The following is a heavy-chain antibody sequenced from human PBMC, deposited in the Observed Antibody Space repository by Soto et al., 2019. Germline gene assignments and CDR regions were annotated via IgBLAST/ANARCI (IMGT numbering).Heavy chain of an antibody. CDR3: ARAIANYFDY. CDR2: IRESGST. V-gene: IGHV4-31*03. CDR1: GGSVSSDDYS. Sequence: QVQLQESGPGLVKPSQTLSVTCTVSGGSVSSDDYSWSWIRQHPGKGLEWIGYIRESGSTYYNPSLVLRATISVDTSKNHCSRSLRSVTAADTAVDYCARAIANYFDYWGQGTLVTASS. J-gene: IGHJ4*02. D-gene: IGHD6-13*01.